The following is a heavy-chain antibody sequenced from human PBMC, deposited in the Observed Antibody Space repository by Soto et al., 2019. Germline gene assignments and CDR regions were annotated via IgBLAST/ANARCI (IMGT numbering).Heavy chain of an antibody. D-gene: IGHD6-25*01. CDR3: ARVFSSGSGWMYYFDF. J-gene: IGHJ4*02. Sequence: QVELQESGPRLVKSSGTLSLTCEVSSGSISTGNWWSWVRQPPGKGLEWIGEIYYTGAINYNQALKSRVTMTIDKSKDQFSLILTSATAADTAVYYCARVFSSGSGWMYYFDFWGQGILVSVSS. V-gene: IGHV4-4*02. CDR2: IYYTGAI. CDR1: SGSISTGNW.